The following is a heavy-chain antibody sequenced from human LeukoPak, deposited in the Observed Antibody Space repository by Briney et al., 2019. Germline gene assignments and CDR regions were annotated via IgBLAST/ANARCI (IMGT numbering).Heavy chain of an antibody. J-gene: IGHJ4*02. D-gene: IGHD1-26*01. V-gene: IGHV3-23*01. CDR3: AKRGAEVGATVAPGDY. CDR1: GFTLSSYA. CDR2: ISGSGSA. Sequence: PGGSLRLSCEASGFTLSSYAMNWVRQAPGKGLEWVSAISGSGSAYYADSVKGRFTISRDNSKNTLYLQMNSLRAEDTAVYYCAKRGAEVGATVAPGDYWGQGTLLTVSS.